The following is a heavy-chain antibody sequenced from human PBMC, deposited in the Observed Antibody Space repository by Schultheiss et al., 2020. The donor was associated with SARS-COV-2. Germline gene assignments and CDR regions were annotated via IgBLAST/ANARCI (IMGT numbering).Heavy chain of an antibody. Sequence: GSLRLSCAASGFTFSSYWMSWVRQAPGKGLEWVANIKQDGSEKYYVDSVKGRFTISRDNAKNTLYLQMNSLRAEDTAVYYCTRLSVRREYSSSSDAFDIWGQGTMVTVSS. V-gene: IGHV3-7*01. CDR2: IKQDGSEK. CDR3: TRLSVRREYSSSSDAFDI. CDR1: GFTFSSYW. J-gene: IGHJ3*02. D-gene: IGHD6-6*01.